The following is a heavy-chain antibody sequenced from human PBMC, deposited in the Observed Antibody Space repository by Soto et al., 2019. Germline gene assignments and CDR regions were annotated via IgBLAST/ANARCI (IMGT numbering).Heavy chain of an antibody. CDR2: VYYSGST. Sequence: SETLSLTCSVSGAAINSYYWSWIRQSPGRGLEWIGYVYYSGSTNYNPSLKSRVTMSADTSKNQFSLKLRSVTAADTAVYYCVRDKGYPSYGGSFFDFWGPGALVTVSS. D-gene: IGHD1-26*01. CDR3: VRDKGYPSYGGSFFDF. CDR1: GAAINSYY. J-gene: IGHJ4*02. V-gene: IGHV4-59*01.